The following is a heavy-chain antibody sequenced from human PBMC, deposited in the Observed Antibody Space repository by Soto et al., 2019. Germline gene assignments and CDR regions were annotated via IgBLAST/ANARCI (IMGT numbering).Heavy chain of an antibody. V-gene: IGHV1-18*01. Sequence: ASVKVSCKASGYTFTSYGISWVRQAPGQGLEWMGWISAYNGNTNYAQKLQGRVTMTTDTSTSTAYMELRSLRSDDTAVYYCARDRGDYGDYYMDVWGKGTTVTVSS. J-gene: IGHJ6*03. CDR1: GYTFTSYG. CDR3: ARDRGDYGDYYMDV. D-gene: IGHD4-17*01. CDR2: ISAYNGNT.